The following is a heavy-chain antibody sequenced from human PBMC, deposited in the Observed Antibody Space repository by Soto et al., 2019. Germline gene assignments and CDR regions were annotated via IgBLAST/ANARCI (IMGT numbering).Heavy chain of an antibody. Sequence: SVKVSCKASGDTFSTYSISWVRQAPGQGLEWLGGIIPILGTPSYAQRFQGRVTITADKSTSTAYMELSSLRSEDTAVYYCARERSRYDRSGYYRPDYWGQGTLVTVSS. CDR2: IIPILGTP. CDR3: ARERSRYDRSGYYRPDY. CDR1: GDTFSTYS. J-gene: IGHJ4*02. V-gene: IGHV1-69*08. D-gene: IGHD3-22*01.